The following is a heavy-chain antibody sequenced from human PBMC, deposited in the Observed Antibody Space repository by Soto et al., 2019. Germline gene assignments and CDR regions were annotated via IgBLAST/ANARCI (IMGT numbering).Heavy chain of an antibody. J-gene: IGHJ5*02. CDR2: SSAYNGNT. D-gene: IGHD2-8*02. CDR3: ARAGGVQARFDP. V-gene: IGHV1-18*01. CDR1: GYTFTSYG. Sequence: QVQLVQSGAEVKKPGASVKVSCKASGYTFTSYGISWVRQAPGQGLEWMGWSSAYNGNTNYAQKLQGXVXXXTXXATSTAYMELRSLRSDDTAVYYCARAGGVQARFDPWGQGTLVTVSS.